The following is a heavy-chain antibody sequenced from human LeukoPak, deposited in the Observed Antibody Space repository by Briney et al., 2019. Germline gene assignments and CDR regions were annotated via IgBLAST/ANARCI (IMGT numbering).Heavy chain of an antibody. V-gene: IGHV1-3*01. CDR2: INAGNGNT. CDR1: GYTFTSYA. Sequence: ASVKVSCKASGYTFTSYAMHWVRQAPGQRLEWMGWINAGNGNTKYSQKFQGRVTITRDTSASTAYMELSSLRSEDTAVYYCARVEGLWFGGYGMDVWGKGTTVTVSS. J-gene: IGHJ6*04. CDR3: ARVEGLWFGGYGMDV. D-gene: IGHD3-10*01.